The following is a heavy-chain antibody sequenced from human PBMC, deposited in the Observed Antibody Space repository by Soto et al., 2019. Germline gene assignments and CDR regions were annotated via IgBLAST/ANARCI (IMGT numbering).Heavy chain of an antibody. CDR3: TTDPSEMATFYYGMDV. CDR1: GFTFSNAW. D-gene: IGHD5-12*01. J-gene: IGHJ6*02. V-gene: IGHV3-15*01. Sequence: PGGSLRLSCAASGFTFSNAWMSWVRQAPGKGLEWVGRIKSKTDGGTTDYAAPVKGRFTISRDDSKNTLCLQMNSLKTEDTAVYYCTTDPSEMATFYYGMDVWGQGTTVTVSS. CDR2: IKSKTDGGTT.